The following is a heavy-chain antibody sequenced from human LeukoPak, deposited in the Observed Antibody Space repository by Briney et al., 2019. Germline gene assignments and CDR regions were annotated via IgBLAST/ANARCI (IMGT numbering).Heavy chain of an antibody. CDR3: ARAIQDFWSGYSAYYFDY. D-gene: IGHD3-3*01. Sequence: SETLSLTCTVSGGSISSSSYYWGWIRQPPGKGLEWIGSIYYSGSTYYNPSLKSRVTISVDTSKNQFSLKLSSVTAADTAVYYCARAIQDFWSGYSAYYFDYWGQGTLVTVSS. V-gene: IGHV4-39*07. CDR2: IYYSGST. CDR1: GGSISSSSYY. J-gene: IGHJ4*02.